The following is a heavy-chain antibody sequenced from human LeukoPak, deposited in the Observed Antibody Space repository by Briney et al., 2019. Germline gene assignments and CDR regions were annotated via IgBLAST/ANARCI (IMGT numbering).Heavy chain of an antibody. CDR3: ARVPYYDFWSGYYTGWFDP. D-gene: IGHD3-3*01. Sequence: KPSETLSLTCTVSGGSISSSYYWSWIRQHPGKGLEWIGYIYYSGSTYYNPSLKSRVTISVDTSKNQFSLKLSSVTAADTAVYYCARVPYYDFWSGYYTGWFDPWGQGTLVTVSS. J-gene: IGHJ5*02. CDR2: IYYSGST. V-gene: IGHV4-31*03. CDR1: GGSISSSYY.